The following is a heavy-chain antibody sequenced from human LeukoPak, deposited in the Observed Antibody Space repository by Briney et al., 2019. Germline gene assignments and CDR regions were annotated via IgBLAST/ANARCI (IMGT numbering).Heavy chain of an antibody. CDR3: ARGASPYDYGDYVDY. V-gene: IGHV1-18*01. J-gene: IGHJ4*02. CDR2: ISAYNGNT. D-gene: IGHD4-17*01. Sequence: ASVKVSCKASGYTFTSYGIIWVRQAPGQGLEWMGWISAYNGNTNYAQKLQGRVTMTTDTSTSTAYMELRSLRSDDTAVYYCARGASPYDYGDYVDYWGQGTLVTVSS. CDR1: GYTFTSYG.